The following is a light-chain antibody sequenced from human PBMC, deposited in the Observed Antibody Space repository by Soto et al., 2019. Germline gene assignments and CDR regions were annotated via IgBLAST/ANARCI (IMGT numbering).Light chain of an antibody. CDR1: SRDVAVYSY. Sequence: QSVLAQPRSVSGSPGQSVTVSCTGTSRDVAVYSYVSWFQQHPGKAPQLLIYDVTKRPSGVPDRFSGSKSGNTASLTISGLQAEDEADYSCCSFAGSYSYVFGTGTKVTVL. CDR3: CSFAGSYSYV. CDR2: DVT. J-gene: IGLJ1*01. V-gene: IGLV2-11*01.